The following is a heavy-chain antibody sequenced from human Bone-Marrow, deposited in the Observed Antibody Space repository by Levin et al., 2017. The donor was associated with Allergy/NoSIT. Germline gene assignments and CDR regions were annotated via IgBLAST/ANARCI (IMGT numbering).Heavy chain of an antibody. Sequence: SCAASGFTFSDYYMTWIRQAPGKGLDWVSYISSSGSTIYYADSVKGRFTISRDNAKNSLYLQMNSLRAEDTAVYYCARGYYSGNFPFDYWGQGTLVTVSS. CDR2: ISSSGSTI. J-gene: IGHJ4*02. D-gene: IGHD1-26*01. CDR1: GFTFSDYY. CDR3: ARGYYSGNFPFDY. V-gene: IGHV3-11*01.